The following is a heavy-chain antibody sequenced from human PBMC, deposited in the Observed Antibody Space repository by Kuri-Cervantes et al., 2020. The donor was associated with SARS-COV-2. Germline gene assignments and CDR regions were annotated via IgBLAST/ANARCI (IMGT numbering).Heavy chain of an antibody. V-gene: IGHV3-21*01. D-gene: IGHD7-27*01. CDR1: GFTSSGYS. Sequence: LSLTCAASGFTSSGYSMNWIRQAPGKGLEWVASIDSSSYYIYHADSVKGRLTISRDNAKTSLYLQMNSLKPEDTAVYYCAREEGGELGEAFDYWGQGALVTVSS. CDR3: AREEGGELGEAFDY. CDR2: IDSSSYYI. J-gene: IGHJ4*02.